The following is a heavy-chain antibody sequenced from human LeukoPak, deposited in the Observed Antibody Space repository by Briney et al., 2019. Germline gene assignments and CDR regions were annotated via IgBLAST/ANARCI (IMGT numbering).Heavy chain of an antibody. CDR2: IRYVGSNK. D-gene: IGHD6-19*01. V-gene: IGHV3-30*02. J-gene: IGHJ4*02. CDR1: GFTFSSYG. Sequence: GGSLRLSCAASGFTFSSYGMYCVRQAPGKGLEWVAFIRYVGSNKYYADSVKGRFTISRDNSTNTLYLQKNSLRAEDTAVYYCAKFPPYTYSSGWYDQFDYWGQGTLVTVSS. CDR3: AKFPPYTYSSGWYDQFDY.